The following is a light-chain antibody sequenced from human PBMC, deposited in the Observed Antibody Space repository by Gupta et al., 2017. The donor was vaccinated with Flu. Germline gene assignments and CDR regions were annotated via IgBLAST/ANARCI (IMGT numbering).Light chain of an antibody. J-gene: IGLJ3*02. CDR2: RNN. V-gene: IGLV1-47*01. CDR1: SSNIGSNY. CDR3: AAWDDSLSGQV. Sequence: QSVLTQPPSASGTPGQRVTISCSGSSSNIGSNYVYWYQQLPGTAPKLLIYRNNQRPSGVPDRFCGSKSGTSASLAISELRSEDVADYYCAAWDDSLSGQVFGGGTKLTVL.